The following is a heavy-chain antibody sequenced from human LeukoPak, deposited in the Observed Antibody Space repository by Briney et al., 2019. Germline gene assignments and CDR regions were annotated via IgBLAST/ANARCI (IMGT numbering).Heavy chain of an antibody. J-gene: IGHJ5*02. CDR1: GGSFSGYY. D-gene: IGHD3-3*02. V-gene: IGHV4-34*01. CDR3: ARGGGISWFDP. CDR2: INHSGST. Sequence: PSETLSLTCAVYGGSFSGYYWSWIRQPPGKGLEWIGEINHSGSTNYNPSLKSRVTISVDTSKNQFSLKVSSVTAADTAVYYCARGGGISWFDPWGQGTLVTVSS.